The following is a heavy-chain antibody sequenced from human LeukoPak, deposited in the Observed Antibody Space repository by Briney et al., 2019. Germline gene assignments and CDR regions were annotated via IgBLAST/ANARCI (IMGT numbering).Heavy chain of an antibody. CDR2: INPNSGGT. J-gene: IGHJ4*02. D-gene: IGHD6-19*01. CDR1: GYTFTGYY. CDR3: ARGYSSGWFLVDYFDY. V-gene: IGHV1-2*02. Sequence: ASVKVSCKTSGYTFTGYYMHWVRQAPGQGLEWMGWINPNSGGTNYAQKFQGRVTMTRDTSISTAYMELSRLRSDDTAVYYCARGYSSGWFLVDYFDYWGQGTLVTVSS.